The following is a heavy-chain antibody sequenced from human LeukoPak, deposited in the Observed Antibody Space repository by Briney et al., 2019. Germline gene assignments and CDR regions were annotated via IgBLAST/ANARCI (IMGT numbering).Heavy chain of an antibody. CDR3: ARVRDIVVVVYDY. CDR1: GYIFTSYA. Sequence: GASVKVSCKASGYIFTSYAMHWVRRAPGQGLEWMGIINPSGGTTNYAQKFQGRVTMTRDTSTSTVYMDLSSLRSEDTAVYYCARVRDIVVVVYDYWGQGTLVTVSS. CDR2: INPSGGTT. J-gene: IGHJ4*02. D-gene: IGHD2-15*01. V-gene: IGHV1-46*01.